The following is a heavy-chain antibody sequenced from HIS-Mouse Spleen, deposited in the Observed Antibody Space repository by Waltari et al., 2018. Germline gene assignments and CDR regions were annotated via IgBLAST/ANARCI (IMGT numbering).Heavy chain of an antibody. V-gene: IGHV4-34*01. D-gene: IGHD7-27*01. CDR2: NNHSGSN. J-gene: IGHJ2*01. Sequence: QVQLQQWGAGLLKPSETLSLTCAVYGGSFSGYYWSWIRQPPGKGLEWIGENNHSGSNNYNPSLKSRVTISVDTSKNQFSLKLSSVTAADTAVYYCARVRTGDPSYWYFDLWGRGTLVTVSS. CDR1: GGSFSGYY. CDR3: ARVRTGDPSYWYFDL.